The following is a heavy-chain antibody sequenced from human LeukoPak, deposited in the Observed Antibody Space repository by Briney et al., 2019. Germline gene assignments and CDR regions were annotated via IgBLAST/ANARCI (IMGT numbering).Heavy chain of an antibody. CDR1: GYTFTGHY. D-gene: IGHD3-10*01. Sequence: GASVKVSCKASGYTFTGHYIHWVRQAPGQGLEWMGWINPNSGGANYAQNFQGRVTMTRDTSISTVYMEMRRLRNDDTAVYHCARDREFYDSGSSWLDYWGQGTLVTVSS. CDR2: INPNSGGA. CDR3: ARDREFYDSGSSWLDY. V-gene: IGHV1-2*02. J-gene: IGHJ4*02.